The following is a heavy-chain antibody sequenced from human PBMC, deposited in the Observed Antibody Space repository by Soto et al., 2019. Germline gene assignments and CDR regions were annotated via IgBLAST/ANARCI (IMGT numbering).Heavy chain of an antibody. D-gene: IGHD3-10*01. J-gene: IGHJ4*02. V-gene: IGHV3-7*03. CDR3: ARDWGGLGY. Sequence: PGGSLRLSCAASGFTFSNYWMTWVRQAPGKGLEWVANIIKDGNEKSYVDSVKGRFTTSRDNAKNSLYLEMNNLRVEDTAVYYCARDWGGLGYWGQGTLVTVSS. CDR1: GFTFSNYW. CDR2: IIKDGNEK.